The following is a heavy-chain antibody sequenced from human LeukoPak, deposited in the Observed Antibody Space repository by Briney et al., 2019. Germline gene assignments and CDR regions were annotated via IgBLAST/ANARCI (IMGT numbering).Heavy chain of an antibody. Sequence: GASVNVSCKASGYTFIDYYIHWVRQAPGEGLEWMGWINPNSGGTNYAQKFQGSVTMTRDTSISTAYMELTRLNSDGTAVYYCAKNMGYGDYWYFDLWGRGTLVTVSS. D-gene: IGHD4-17*01. V-gene: IGHV1-2*02. CDR3: AKNMGYGDYWYFDL. J-gene: IGHJ2*01. CDR1: GYTFIDYY. CDR2: INPNSGGT.